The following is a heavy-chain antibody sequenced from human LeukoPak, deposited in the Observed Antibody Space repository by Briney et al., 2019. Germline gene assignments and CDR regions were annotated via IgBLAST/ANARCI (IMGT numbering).Heavy chain of an antibody. J-gene: IGHJ4*02. CDR3: ARSWANLYYFDH. D-gene: IGHD4/OR15-4a*01. V-gene: IGHV4-38-2*01. CDR1: GYSINGNYY. Sequence: KPSETLSLTCSVPGYSINGNYYGGWVRQPPGKGLEWIGTMYHSGDIFHNPSLKSRVTMSVDTSKNQFFVNMSSVTDADTAVYYCARSWANLYYFDHWGQGALVTVSS. CDR2: MYHSGDI.